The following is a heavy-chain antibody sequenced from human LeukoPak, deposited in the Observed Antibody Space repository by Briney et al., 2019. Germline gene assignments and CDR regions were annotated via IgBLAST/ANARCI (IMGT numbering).Heavy chain of an antibody. V-gene: IGHV3-66*01. CDR3: ARSGYSSGWYPFDY. D-gene: IGHD6-19*01. Sequence: GGSLRLSCAASGFTVSSNYMSWVRQAPGKGLEWVSILYSGGSTDYAASVKGRFTISRDNAKNTLYLQMNSLRAEDTAVCYCARSGYSSGWYPFDYWGLGTLVTVSS. J-gene: IGHJ4*02. CDR2: LYSGGST. CDR1: GFTVSSNY.